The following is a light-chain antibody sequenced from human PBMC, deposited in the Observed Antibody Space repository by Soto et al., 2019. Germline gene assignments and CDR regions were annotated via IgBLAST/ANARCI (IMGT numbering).Light chain of an antibody. Sequence: QSVLSQEPSVSGTTGQRVVMACSGGNSNIGKNTVNWYRQVPGTAPQLLIYSDTLRSFGIPDRFSASKSDTSASLAIGGLQSDDEALYFCAAWDDSLNGLVFGGGTQLTVL. J-gene: IGLJ7*01. CDR3: AAWDDSLNGLV. CDR2: SDT. CDR1: NSNIGKNT. V-gene: IGLV1-44*01.